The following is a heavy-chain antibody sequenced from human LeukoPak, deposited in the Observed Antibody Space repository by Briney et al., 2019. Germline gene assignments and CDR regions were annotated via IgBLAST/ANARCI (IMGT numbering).Heavy chain of an antibody. V-gene: IGHV4-31*03. CDR2: IYYSGST. CDR1: GGSISSGGYY. J-gene: IGHJ5*02. D-gene: IGHD2-2*01. CDR3: ARKIVVVPAAMRFDP. Sequence: SQTLSLTCTVSGGSISSGGYYWSWIRQHPGKGLEWIGYIYYSGSTYYNPSLKSRVTISVDTSKNQFSLKLSSMTAADTAVCYCARKIVVVPAAMRFDPWGQGTLVTVSS.